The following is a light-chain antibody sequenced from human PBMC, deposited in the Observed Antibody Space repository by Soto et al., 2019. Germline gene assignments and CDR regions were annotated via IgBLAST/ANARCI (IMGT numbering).Light chain of an antibody. J-gene: IGKJ5*01. CDR2: AAS. CDR3: QQANSFPLT. CDR1: QSISSW. Sequence: TQSPAILSVSPGERATLSCRASQSISSWLAWYQQKPGKAPKLLIYAASSLQSGVPSRFSGSGSGTDFTLTISSLQPEDFATYYCQQANSFPLTFGQGTRLEI. V-gene: IGKV1-12*01.